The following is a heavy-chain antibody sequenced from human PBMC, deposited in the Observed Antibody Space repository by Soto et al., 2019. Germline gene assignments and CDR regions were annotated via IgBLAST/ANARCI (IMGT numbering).Heavy chain of an antibody. J-gene: IGHJ4*02. Sequence: SETLSLTCTVSGGSISSSSYYWGWIRQPPGKGLEWIGSIYYSGSTYYNPSLKSRVTISVDTSKNQFSLKLSSVTAADTAVYYCARLDTVTTRYFDYWGQGTLVTVS. CDR3: ARLDTVTTRYFDY. D-gene: IGHD4-17*01. V-gene: IGHV4-39*01. CDR2: IYYSGST. CDR1: GGSISSSSYY.